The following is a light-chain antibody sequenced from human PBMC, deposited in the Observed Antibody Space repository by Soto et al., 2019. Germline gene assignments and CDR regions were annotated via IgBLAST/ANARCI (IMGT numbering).Light chain of an antibody. CDR2: GAS. V-gene: IGKV3-15*01. J-gene: IGKJ4*01. CDR1: QSVSSN. Sequence: EIVMTQSPATLSVSPGERVTLSCRASQSVSSNFAWYQQKPGQAPRLLIHGASTRATGIPARFRGSGSGTEFTLTISSLQSEDSAVYYCQQYNNWPPTFGGGTKVEIK. CDR3: QQYNNWPPT.